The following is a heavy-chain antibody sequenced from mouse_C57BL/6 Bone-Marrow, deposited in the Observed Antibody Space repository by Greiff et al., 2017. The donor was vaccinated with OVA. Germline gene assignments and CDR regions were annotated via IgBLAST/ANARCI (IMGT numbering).Heavy chain of an antibody. Sequence: VQLQQSGPELVKPGASVKISCKASGYTFTDYYMNWVKQSHGKSLEWIGDINPNNGGTSYNQKFKGKATLTVDKSSSTAYMELRSLTSEDSAVYYCARFYDGYYGYAMDYWGQGTSVTVSS. CDR1: GYTFTDYY. CDR2: INPNNGGT. D-gene: IGHD2-3*01. CDR3: ARFYDGYYGYAMDY. J-gene: IGHJ4*01. V-gene: IGHV1-26*01.